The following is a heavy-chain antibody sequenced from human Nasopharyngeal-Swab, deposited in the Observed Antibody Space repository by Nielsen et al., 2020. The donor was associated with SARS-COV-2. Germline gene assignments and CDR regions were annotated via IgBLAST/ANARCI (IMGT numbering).Heavy chain of an antibody. Sequence: WIRQPPGKGLEWVSVIYSGGSTYYADSVKGRFTISRHNSKNTLYLQMNSLRAEDTAVYYCARRATFDYWGQGTLVTVSS. V-gene: IGHV3-53*04. D-gene: IGHD5-12*01. CDR2: IYSGGST. J-gene: IGHJ4*02. CDR3: ARRATFDY.